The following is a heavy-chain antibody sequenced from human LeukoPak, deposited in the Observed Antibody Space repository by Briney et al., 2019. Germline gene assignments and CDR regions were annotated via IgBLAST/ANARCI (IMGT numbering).Heavy chain of an antibody. V-gene: IGHV3-30*02. J-gene: IGHJ4*02. CDR2: IRYDGSNK. CDR1: GFTFSSYG. Sequence: PGGSLRLSCASSGFTFSSYGMHWVRQAPGKGLEWVAFIRYDGSNKYYADSVKGRFTISGDNSKNTLYLQMNSLRAEDTAVYYCAKDGSSGYYADYWGQGTLVTVSS. D-gene: IGHD3-22*01. CDR3: AKDGSSGYYADY.